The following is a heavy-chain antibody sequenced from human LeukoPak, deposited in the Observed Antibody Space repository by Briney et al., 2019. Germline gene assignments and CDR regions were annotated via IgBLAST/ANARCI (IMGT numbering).Heavy chain of an antibody. Sequence: GGSLRLSCAASEFTFSNYWMSWVRQAPGKGLEWVANIKQDGSEKYYVDSVKGRFTISRDNAKNSLYLQMNSLRAEDTAVYYCARGTGSSRTDYFDYWGQGTLVTVPS. CDR1: EFTFSNYW. J-gene: IGHJ4*02. CDR2: IKQDGSEK. V-gene: IGHV3-7*01. D-gene: IGHD6-13*01. CDR3: ARGTGSSRTDYFDY.